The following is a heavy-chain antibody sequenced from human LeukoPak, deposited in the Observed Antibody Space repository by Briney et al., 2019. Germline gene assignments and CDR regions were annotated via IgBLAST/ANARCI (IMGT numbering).Heavy chain of an antibody. CDR1: GGSISSYY. CDR3: ARRGYGDL. CDR2: IFYSGTS. V-gene: IGHV4-59*08. J-gene: IGHJ5*02. Sequence: SETLSLTCTVSGGSISSYYWSWIRQSPGKGLEWIGYIFYSGTSNYNPSLRSRVTMSVDTSKNQFSLKVSSVTAADTAVYYCARRGYGDLWGQGTLVTVSS. D-gene: IGHD4-17*01.